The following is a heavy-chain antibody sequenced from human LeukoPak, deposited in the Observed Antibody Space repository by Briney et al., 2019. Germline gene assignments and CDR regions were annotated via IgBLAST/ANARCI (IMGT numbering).Heavy chain of an antibody. J-gene: IGHJ3*02. V-gene: IGHV4-59*01. D-gene: IGHD3-22*01. CDR3: ARDRNYYDSSGYYRHHAFDI. Sequence: PSETLSLTCIVSGDSISSYYWSWIRQPPGKGPEWIGYIYYSGSTNYNPSLKSRVTISVDASKNHFSLKLSSVTAADTAVYYCARDRNYYDSSGYYRHHAFDIWGQGTMVTVSS. CDR1: GDSISSYY. CDR2: IYYSGST.